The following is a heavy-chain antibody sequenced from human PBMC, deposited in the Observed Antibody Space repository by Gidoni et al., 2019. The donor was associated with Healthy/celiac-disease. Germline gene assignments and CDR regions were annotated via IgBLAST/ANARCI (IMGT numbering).Heavy chain of an antibody. CDR1: GYTFTIYY. V-gene: IGHV1-46*03. CDR2: INPSGGST. CDR3: ARDLLTGKSYYYGMDV. J-gene: IGHJ6*02. D-gene: IGHD3-10*01. Sequence: QVQLVQSGAEVKKPGASVKVSCKASGYTFTIYYMHWVRQAPGQGLEWMGIINPSGGSTRYAQKVQGRVTMTRDTSTSTVYMELSSLRSEDTAVYYGARDLLTGKSYYYGMDVWGQGTTVTVSS.